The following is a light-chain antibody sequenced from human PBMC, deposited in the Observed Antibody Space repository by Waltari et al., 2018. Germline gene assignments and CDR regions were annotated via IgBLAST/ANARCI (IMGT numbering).Light chain of an antibody. CDR3: SSYTSSSTPV. J-gene: IGLJ2*01. CDR1: SIDVGGYNS. CDR2: EVS. Sequence: QSALTQPASVSGSPGQSITISCPGTSIDVGGYNSVSWYQQHPGKAPKLMIYEVSNRPSGVSNRFSGSKSGNTASLTISGLQAEDEADYYCSSYTSSSTPVFGGGTKLTVL. V-gene: IGLV2-14*01.